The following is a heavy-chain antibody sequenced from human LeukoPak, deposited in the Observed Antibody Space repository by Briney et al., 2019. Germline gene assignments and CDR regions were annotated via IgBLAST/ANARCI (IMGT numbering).Heavy chain of an antibody. D-gene: IGHD4-11*01. V-gene: IGHV3-21*01. CDR2: ISSSSTYK. J-gene: IGHJ3*02. Sequence: GGSLRLSCAASGFSFSPYTMNWVRQAPGKGLEWVSSISSSSTYKHYADSVQGRFTISRDNAKNSLYLQMNSLRAEDTAVYYCARPTTVTTIAADAFDIWGQGTMVTVSS. CDR3: ARPTTVTTIAADAFDI. CDR1: GFSFSPYT.